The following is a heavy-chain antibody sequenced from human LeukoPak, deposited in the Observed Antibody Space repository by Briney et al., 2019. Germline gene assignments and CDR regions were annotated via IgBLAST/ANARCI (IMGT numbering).Heavy chain of an antibody. CDR3: ARDRTYSGSYGRIWFDP. J-gene: IGHJ5*02. Sequence: ASVKVSCKASGYTFTGYYMHWVRQAPGQGLEWMGWINPNSGGTNYAQKFQGRVTMTRDTSISTAYMELSRLRSDDTAVCYCARDRTYSGSYGRIWFDPWGQGTLVTVSS. CDR1: GYTFTGYY. D-gene: IGHD1-26*01. CDR2: INPNSGGT. V-gene: IGHV1-2*02.